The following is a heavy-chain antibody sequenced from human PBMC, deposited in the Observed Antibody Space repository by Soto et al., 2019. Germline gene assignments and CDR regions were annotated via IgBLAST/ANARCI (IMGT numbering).Heavy chain of an antibody. CDR1: GYTFTSCG. CDR2: ISAYNGNT. CDR3: ARRLERRHWFDP. V-gene: IGHV1-18*01. D-gene: IGHD1-1*01. Sequence: ASVKVSCKASGYTFTSCGISWVRQAPGQGLEWMGWISAYNGNTNYAQKLQGRVTMTTDTSTSTAYMELRSLRSDDTAVYYCARRLERRHWFDPWGQGTLVTVSS. J-gene: IGHJ5*02.